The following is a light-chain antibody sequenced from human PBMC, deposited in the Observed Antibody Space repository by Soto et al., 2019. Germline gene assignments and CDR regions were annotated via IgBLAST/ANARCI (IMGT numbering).Light chain of an antibody. V-gene: IGKV3-15*01. CDR2: GTS. CDR3: QQYDNWPWT. J-gene: IGKJ1*01. Sequence: KLLTQSPGTLSLSPGERATLFCRASQSLSSSLAWYQQKSGQAPRLIIYGTSRRATGVPVRFSGGGSGTDFTLTISSLQSEDFGVYFCQQYDNWPWTFGQGTKVDIK. CDR1: QSLSSS.